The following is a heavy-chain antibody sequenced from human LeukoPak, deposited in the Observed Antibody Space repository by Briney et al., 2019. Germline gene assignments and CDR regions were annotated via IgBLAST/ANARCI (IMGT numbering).Heavy chain of an antibody. V-gene: IGHV3-33*01. D-gene: IGHD3-10*01. J-gene: IGHJ4*02. CDR1: GFTFSSYG. CDR3: ARVISTRGLLWFGEPIGAFDY. Sequence: GGSLRLSCAASGFTFSSYGMHWVRQAPGKGLEWVAVIWYDGSNKYYADSVKGRFTISRDNSKNTLYLQMNSLRAEDTAVYYCARVISTRGLLWFGEPIGAFDYWGQGTLVTVSS. CDR2: IWYDGSNK.